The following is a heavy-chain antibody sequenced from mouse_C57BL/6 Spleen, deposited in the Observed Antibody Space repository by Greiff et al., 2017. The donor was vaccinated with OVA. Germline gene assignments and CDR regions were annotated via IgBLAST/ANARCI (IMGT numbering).Heavy chain of an antibody. D-gene: IGHD2-5*01. CDR2: IDPSDSET. V-gene: IGHV1-52*01. CDR1: GYTFTSYW. Sequence: VQLQQPGAELVRPGSSVKLSCKASGYTFTSYWMHWVKQRPIQGLEWIGNIDPSDSETHYNQKFKDKATLTVAKSSSTAYMQLSSLTSEDSAVYYCARSYYSNYGYFDYWGQGTTLTVSS. J-gene: IGHJ2*01. CDR3: ARSYYSNYGYFDY.